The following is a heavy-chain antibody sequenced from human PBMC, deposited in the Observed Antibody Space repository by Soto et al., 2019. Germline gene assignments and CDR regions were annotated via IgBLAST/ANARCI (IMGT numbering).Heavy chain of an antibody. J-gene: IGHJ2*01. Sequence: EVQLLESGGGLIQPGGSLRLSCAASGFTYSSYAMSWVRQAPGKGLEWVSAISGSGGSTYYADSVKGRFTISRDNSKNTLYLQMNSLRAEDTAVYYCAKVPDWEPYWYFDLWGRGTLVPVSS. V-gene: IGHV3-23*01. CDR1: GFTYSSYA. D-gene: IGHD1-26*01. CDR2: ISGSGGST. CDR3: AKVPDWEPYWYFDL.